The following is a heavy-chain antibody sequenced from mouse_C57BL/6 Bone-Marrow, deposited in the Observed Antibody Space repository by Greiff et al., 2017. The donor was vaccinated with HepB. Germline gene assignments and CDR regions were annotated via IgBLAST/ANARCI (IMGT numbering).Heavy chain of an antibody. J-gene: IGHJ2*01. V-gene: IGHV1-78*01. D-gene: IGHD2-4*01. CDR3: ARCPFMITTYLDY. Sequence: VKLVESDAELVKPGASVKISCKVSGYTFTDHTIHWMKQRPEQGLEWIGYIYPRDGSTKYNEKFKGKATLTADKSSSTAYMQLNSLTSEDSAVYFCARCPFMITTYLDYWGQGTTPTVSS. CDR2: IYPRDGST. CDR1: GYTFTDHT.